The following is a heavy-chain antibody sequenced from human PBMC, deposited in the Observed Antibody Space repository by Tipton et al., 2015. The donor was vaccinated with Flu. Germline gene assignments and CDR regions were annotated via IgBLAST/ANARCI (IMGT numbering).Heavy chain of an antibody. CDR1: GGSISSHY. CDR3: AREWGDAFDI. D-gene: IGHD3-16*01. V-gene: IGHV4-59*11. Sequence: TLSLTCTVSGGSISSHYWSWIRQPPGKGLEWIGYIYYSGSISYNPSLKSRVTISVDTSKSQFSLKLSSVTAADTAVYYCAREWGDAFDIWDQGTMVTVSS. J-gene: IGHJ3*02. CDR2: IYYSGSI.